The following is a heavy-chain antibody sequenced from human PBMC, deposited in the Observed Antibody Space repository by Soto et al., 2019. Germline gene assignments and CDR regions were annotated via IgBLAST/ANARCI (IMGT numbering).Heavy chain of an antibody. J-gene: IGHJ4*02. CDR3: AKAQGGSYFDY. Sequence: PGGSLRLSCAASGFTFSSNAMSWVRQAPGKGLEWVSGISSSGGSTYYADSVKGRFTISRDNSKNMLYLQMNNLRAEDTAVYYCAKAQGGSYFDYWGQGPLVTVSS. V-gene: IGHV3-23*01. CDR1: GFTFSSNA. CDR2: ISSSGGST. D-gene: IGHD2-15*01.